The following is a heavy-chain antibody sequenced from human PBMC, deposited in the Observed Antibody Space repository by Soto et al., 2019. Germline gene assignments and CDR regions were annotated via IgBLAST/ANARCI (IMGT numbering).Heavy chain of an antibody. D-gene: IGHD6-19*01. J-gene: IGHJ5*02. CDR2: IWYDGSNK. V-gene: IGHV3-33*01. Sequence: GGSLRLSCAASGFTFSSYGMHWVRQAPGKGLEWVAVIWYDGSNKYYADSVKGRFTISRDNSKNTLYLQMKSLRAEDTAVYYCARDKHRQWLSPSWFDPWGQGTLVTVSS. CDR1: GFTFSSYG. CDR3: ARDKHRQWLSPSWFDP.